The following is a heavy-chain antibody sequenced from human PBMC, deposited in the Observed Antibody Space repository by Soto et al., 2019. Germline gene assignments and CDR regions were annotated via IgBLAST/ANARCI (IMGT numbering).Heavy chain of an antibody. D-gene: IGHD5-18*01. V-gene: IGHV3-33*01. Sequence: GGSLRLSCEASGFTFSSYGMHWVRQAPGKGLEWVAVIWYDGSNYYYADSVKGRFTISRDNSKNTLYLQMNSLRAEDTAVYYCARDLDTAMTYYFDYWGQGTLVTSPQ. J-gene: IGHJ4*02. CDR2: IWYDGSNY. CDR3: ARDLDTAMTYYFDY. CDR1: GFTFSSYG.